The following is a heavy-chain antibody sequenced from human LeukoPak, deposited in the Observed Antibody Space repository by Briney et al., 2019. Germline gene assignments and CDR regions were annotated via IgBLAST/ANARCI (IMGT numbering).Heavy chain of an antibody. CDR3: TRYGSGSPNYYYGMDV. CDR1: GFTFGDYA. J-gene: IGHJ6*02. D-gene: IGHD3-10*01. CDR2: IRSKAYGGTT. V-gene: IGHV3-49*03. Sequence: GGSLRLSCTASGFTFGDYAMSWFRQAPGKGLEWVGFIRSKAYGGTTEYAASVKGRFTISRDDSKSTAYLQMNSLKTEDTAVYYCTRYGSGSPNYYYGMDVWGQGTTVTVSS.